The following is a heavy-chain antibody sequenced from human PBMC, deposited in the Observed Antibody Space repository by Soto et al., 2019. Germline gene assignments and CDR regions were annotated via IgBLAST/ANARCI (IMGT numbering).Heavy chain of an antibody. CDR2: IDFSGTT. V-gene: IGHV4-59*01. Sequence: SETLSLTCTVSGGSISSYHWTWIRQSPGKGLEWVGYIDFSGTTHFNPSLKGRVAMSVDMSKIQFSLKVTAVTAADTAVYYCVRGYGDSYYSYGPDVWGQGTTVTVSS. D-gene: IGHD4-17*01. CDR3: VRGYGDSYYSYGPDV. CDR1: GGSISSYH. J-gene: IGHJ6*02.